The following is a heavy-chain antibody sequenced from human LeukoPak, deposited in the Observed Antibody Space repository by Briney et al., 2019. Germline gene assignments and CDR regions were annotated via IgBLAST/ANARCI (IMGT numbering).Heavy chain of an antibody. Sequence: GSLRLSCAASGFTFSSYGMSWVRQAPGKGLEWVSAISGSGSSTYYADSVKGRFTISRDNSKNTLYLQMNSLRADDTAVYYCAKASSRAGMNFYMDVWGKGTTVTISS. CDR3: AKASSRAGMNFYMDV. CDR1: GFTFSSYG. V-gene: IGHV3-23*01. D-gene: IGHD1-14*01. CDR2: ISGSGSST. J-gene: IGHJ6*03.